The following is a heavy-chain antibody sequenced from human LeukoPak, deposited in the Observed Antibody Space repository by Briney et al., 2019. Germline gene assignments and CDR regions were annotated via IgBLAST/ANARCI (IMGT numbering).Heavy chain of an antibody. Sequence: PGGSLRLSCAASGFTFSIYSMNWVRQAPGKGLEWVSFISYNGDTILYADSVKGRFTTSRDNAKNSLYLQMNSLRAGDTAVYYCTSNAAAGTNYWGQGTLVTVSS. J-gene: IGHJ4*02. V-gene: IGHV3-48*04. CDR2: ISYNGDTI. D-gene: IGHD6-13*01. CDR1: GFTFSIYS. CDR3: TSNAAAGTNY.